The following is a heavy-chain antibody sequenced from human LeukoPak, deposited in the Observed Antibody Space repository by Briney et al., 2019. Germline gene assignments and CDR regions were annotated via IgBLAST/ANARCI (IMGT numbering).Heavy chain of an antibody. CDR1: GFTFSSYA. CDR3: AKGYSGYGYYFDY. Sequence: GASLRLSCAASGFTFSSYAMSWVRQAPGKGLEWASAISGSGGSTYYADSVKGRFTISRDNSKNTLYLQMNSLRAEDTAVYYCAKGYSGYGYYFDYWGQGTLVTVSS. V-gene: IGHV3-23*01. J-gene: IGHJ4*02. CDR2: ISGSGGST. D-gene: IGHD5-12*01.